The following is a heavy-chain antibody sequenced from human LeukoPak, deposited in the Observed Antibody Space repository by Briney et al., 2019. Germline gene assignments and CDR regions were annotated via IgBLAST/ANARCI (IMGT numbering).Heavy chain of an antibody. CDR1: SGXISSYY. CDR2: IYYTGST. D-gene: IGHD1-26*01. Sequence: PSETLSLTCTVSSGXISSYYCSWIRQPPGKGLEWIGYIYYTGSTNYNPSLKSRVTISVDTSKNQFSLNLSSVTAADTAVYYCARHGPYLGRLAWFDPWGQGTLVTVSS. J-gene: IGHJ5*02. V-gene: IGHV4-59*08. CDR3: ARHGPYLGRLAWFDP.